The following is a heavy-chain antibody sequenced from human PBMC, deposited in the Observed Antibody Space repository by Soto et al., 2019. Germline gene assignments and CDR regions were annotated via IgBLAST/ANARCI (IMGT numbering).Heavy chain of an antibody. Sequence: QVQVVQSGVEVRRPGSSVKVSCKASGDTFKNCVISWVRQAPGQGLEWMGGIIPLFGTTDFAQRFQGRLTISKDESTTTAYMELSRLRYEGTATYYCAAELGFGKLSVVWGQGTTVIVSS. D-gene: IGHD3-10*01. CDR2: IIPLFGTT. J-gene: IGHJ6*02. CDR3: AAELGFGKLSVV. V-gene: IGHV1-69*01. CDR1: GDTFKNCV.